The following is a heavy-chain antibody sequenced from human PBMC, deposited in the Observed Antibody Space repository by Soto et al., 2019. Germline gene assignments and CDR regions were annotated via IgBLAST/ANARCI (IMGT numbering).Heavy chain of an antibody. D-gene: IGHD3-16*01. J-gene: IGHJ6*03. Sequence: DVQLLESGGGLAQRGGSLRLSCAASGFSFSTYGMTWVRQAPGKGLEWVSYGGSGGSTYYADSVKGRFTISRDNSKNTXXXXXXSLRAEDTAVYYCVKFRGRAYHYYYMDVWGNGTTVTVSS. CDR2: YGGSGGST. CDR3: VKFRGRAYHYYYMDV. CDR1: GFSFSTYG. V-gene: IGHV3-23*01.